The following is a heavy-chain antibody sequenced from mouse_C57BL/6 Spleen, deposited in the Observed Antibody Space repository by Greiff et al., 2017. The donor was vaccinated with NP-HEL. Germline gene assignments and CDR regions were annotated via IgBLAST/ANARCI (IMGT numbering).Heavy chain of an antibody. CDR2: ISNGGGST. D-gene: IGHD1-1*02. V-gene: IGHV5-12*01. Sequence: EVMLVESGGGLVQPGGSLKLSCAASGFTFSDYYMYWVRQTPEKRLEWVAYISNGGGSTYYPDTVKGRFTFSRDNAKNTLYLQMSRLKSEDTAMYYCARQYGSYFWYFDVWGTGTTVTVSS. J-gene: IGHJ1*03. CDR1: GFTFSDYY. CDR3: ARQYGSYFWYFDV.